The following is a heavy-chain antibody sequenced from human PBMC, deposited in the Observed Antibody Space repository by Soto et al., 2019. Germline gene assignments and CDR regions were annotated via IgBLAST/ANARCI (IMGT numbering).Heavy chain of an antibody. CDR1: GFTFSSYA. V-gene: IGHV3-23*01. D-gene: IGHD1-1*01. CDR2: ISGSGGST. Sequence: GGSLRLSCASSGFTFSSYAMSWVRQAPGKGLEWVSAISGSGGSTYYADSVKGRFTISRDNSKNTLYLQMNSLRAEDTAVYYCAKAPARETGNDYWGQGTLVTVSS. J-gene: IGHJ4*02. CDR3: AKAPARETGNDY.